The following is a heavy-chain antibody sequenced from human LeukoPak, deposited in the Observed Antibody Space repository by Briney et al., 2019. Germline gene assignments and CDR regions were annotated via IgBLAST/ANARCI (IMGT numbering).Heavy chain of an antibody. D-gene: IGHD3-10*01. Sequence: ASVKVSCKASGYTFTSYGISWVRQAPGQGLEWMGWISAYNGNTNYAQNVQGRVTMTTDTSTSTAYMELRSLRSDDTAVYYCARSATNRDISASGSDYYYYGMDVWGRGTTVTVSS. CDR1: GYTFTSYG. CDR3: ARSATNRDISASGSDYYYYGMDV. V-gene: IGHV1-18*01. J-gene: IGHJ6*02. CDR2: ISAYNGNT.